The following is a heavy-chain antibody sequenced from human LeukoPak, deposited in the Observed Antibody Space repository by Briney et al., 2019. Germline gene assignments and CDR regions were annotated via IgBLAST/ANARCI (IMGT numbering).Heavy chain of an antibody. V-gene: IGHV4-34*01. J-gene: IGHJ6*03. CDR3: ARSCPVYGSGSLYYYYYYYMDV. D-gene: IGHD3-10*01. CDR2: INHSGST. CDR1: GGSFSGYY. Sequence: SETLSLTRAVYGGSFSGYYWSWIRQPPGKGLEWIGEINHSGSTNYNPSLKSRVTISVDTSKNQFSLKLSSVTAADTAVYYCARSCPVYGSGSLYYYYYYYMDVWGKGTTVTVSS.